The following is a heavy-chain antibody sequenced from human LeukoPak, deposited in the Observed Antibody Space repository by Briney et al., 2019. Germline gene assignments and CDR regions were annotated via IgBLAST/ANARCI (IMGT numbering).Heavy chain of an antibody. CDR1: GFTVSSNY. V-gene: IGHV3-53*01. Sequence: GGSLRLSCAASGFTVSSNYMSWVRQAPGKGLGWVSVIYSGGSTYYADSVKGRFTISRDNSKNTLYLQMNSLRAEDTAVYYCARIWDGYSGSDYWGQGTLVTVSS. J-gene: IGHJ4*02. CDR2: IYSGGST. D-gene: IGHD1-26*01. CDR3: ARIWDGYSGSDY.